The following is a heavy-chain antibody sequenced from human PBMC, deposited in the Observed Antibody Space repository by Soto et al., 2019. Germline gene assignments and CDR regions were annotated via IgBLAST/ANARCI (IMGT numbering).Heavy chain of an antibody. CDR2: LNSGNGNT. CDR3: ARDQMFSTMGTFDY. D-gene: IGHD1-1*01. Sequence: GDSAKVPCKASGYAFANYALAWVRQAPGQRLEWMGWLNSGNGNTKYSQQFQGRVTITREKHAKTAYMELSSRRSEETAVYYCARDQMFSTMGTFDYWGQGNLVTV. V-gene: IGHV1-3*04. J-gene: IGHJ4*02. CDR1: GYAFANYA.